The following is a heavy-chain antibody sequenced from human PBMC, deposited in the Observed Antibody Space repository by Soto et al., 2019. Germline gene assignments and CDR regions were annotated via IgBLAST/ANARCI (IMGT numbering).Heavy chain of an antibody. Sequence: EVQLLESGGGLIQPGGSLRLSCAASGFTFSDYAMTWVRQAPGKGLEWVSVITGSGGKTFYADYVKGWFSISRDNSKNTVYLEINSLRAEDTAVYYCAKGILSDYYGSGTYDYWGQGTLVTVSS. D-gene: IGHD3-10*01. CDR2: ITGSGGKT. CDR3: AKGILSDYYGSGTYDY. J-gene: IGHJ4*02. CDR1: GFTFSDYA. V-gene: IGHV3-23*01.